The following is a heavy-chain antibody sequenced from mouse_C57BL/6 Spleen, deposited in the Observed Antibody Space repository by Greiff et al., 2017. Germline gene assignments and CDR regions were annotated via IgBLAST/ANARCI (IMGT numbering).Heavy chain of an antibody. CDR3: ARGGDYDEGAMDY. CDR2: ISSGGSYT. CDR1: GFTFSSYG. D-gene: IGHD2-4*01. J-gene: IGHJ4*01. V-gene: IGHV5-6*01. Sequence: EVKLQESGGDLVKPGGSLKLSCAASGFTFSSYGMSWVRQTPDKRLEWVATISSGGSYTYYPDSVKGRFTISRDNAKNTLYLQMSSLKSEDTAMYYCARGGDYDEGAMDYWGQGTSVTVSS.